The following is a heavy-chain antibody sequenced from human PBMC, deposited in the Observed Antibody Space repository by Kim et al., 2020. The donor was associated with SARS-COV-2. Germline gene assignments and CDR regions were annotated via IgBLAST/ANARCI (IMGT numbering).Heavy chain of an antibody. CDR2: ISSKANSDST. Sequence: GGSLRLSCAASGFTFSGSAMHWVRQAPGKGLEWVGCISSKANSDSTAYAATVKGRFTISREDSKNSAYLQMNSLKTEDTAVYYCTRGYSGITWGQGALVTVSS. D-gene: IGHD1-26*01. V-gene: IGHV3-73*01. CDR1: GFTFSGSA. J-gene: IGHJ5*02. CDR3: TRGYSGIT.